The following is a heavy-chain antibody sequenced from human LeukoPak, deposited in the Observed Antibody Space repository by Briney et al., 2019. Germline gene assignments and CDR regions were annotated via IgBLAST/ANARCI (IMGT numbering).Heavy chain of an antibody. J-gene: IGHJ6*03. D-gene: IGHD3-10*01. CDR3: ARISSGYYGSGSYYWNYYYYYMDV. CDR1: GGSISSYY. V-gene: IGHV4-59*01. CDR2: IYYSGST. Sequence: KSSETLSLTCTVSGGSISSYYWSWIRQPREKGLEWIGYIYYSGSTNYNPSLKSRVTISVVTSKNQFSLKLSSVTAADTAVYYCARISSGYYGSGSYYWNYYYYYMDVWGKGTTVTVSS.